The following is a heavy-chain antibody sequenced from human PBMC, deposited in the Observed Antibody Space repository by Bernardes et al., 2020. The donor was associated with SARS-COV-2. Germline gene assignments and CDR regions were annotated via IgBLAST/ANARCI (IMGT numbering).Heavy chain of an antibody. Sequence: SETLSLTRTVSGGSISSSRYYWSWVRQPPGRRLEWIGSIYYSGNTYYNPSLKSRVTLSVDTSKNQFSLKLRSVTAAETAVYYCGRVAVAATGHYYFYYAMDVWGPGTTVIVSS. J-gene: IGHJ6*02. CDR3: GRVAVAATGHYYFYYAMDV. CDR2: IYYSGNT. D-gene: IGHD2-15*01. CDR1: GGSISSSRYY. V-gene: IGHV4-39*01.